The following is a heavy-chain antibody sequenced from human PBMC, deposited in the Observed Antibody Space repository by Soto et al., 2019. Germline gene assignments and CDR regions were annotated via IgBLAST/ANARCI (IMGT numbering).Heavy chain of an antibody. J-gene: IGHJ3*02. CDR2: ISGSGGST. D-gene: IGHD1-26*01. V-gene: IGHV3-23*01. CDR1: GFTFSSYA. CDR3: AKVRQVGAMVLTDAFDI. Sequence: EVQLLESGGGLVPPGGSLRLSCAASGFTFSSYAMSWVRQAPGKGLEWVSAISGSGGSTYYADSVKGRFTTSRDNSKNTLNLKMNSLRAEDTAVYYCAKVRQVGAMVLTDAFDIWGQGTKVTVSS.